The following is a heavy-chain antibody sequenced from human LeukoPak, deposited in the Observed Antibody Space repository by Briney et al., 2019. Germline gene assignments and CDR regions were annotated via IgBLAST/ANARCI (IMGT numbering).Heavy chain of an antibody. V-gene: IGHV4-39*02. Sequence: PSETLSLTCTVSGGSISSSSYYWGWIRQPPGKGLEWIGSIYYSGSTYYNPSLKSRVIISVDTSKNHFSLKLSSVTAADMAVFFCARLAAGIAVAVHPFDTWGQGTLVTVSS. D-gene: IGHD6-19*01. CDR2: IYYSGST. CDR1: GGSISSSSYY. J-gene: IGHJ3*02. CDR3: ARLAAGIAVAVHPFDT.